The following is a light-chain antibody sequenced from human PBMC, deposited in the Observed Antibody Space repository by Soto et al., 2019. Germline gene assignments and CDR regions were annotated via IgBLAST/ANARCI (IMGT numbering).Light chain of an antibody. J-gene: IGKJ1*01. CDR3: QQYNNWHPWT. V-gene: IGKV3-15*01. Sequence: EIVMTHSPATLSVSPGERATLSCRGSQSVSSNLAWYQQKPGQAPRLLIYGASTRATGIPARFSGSGSGTEFTLTISSLQSEDFAVYYCQQYNNWHPWTFGQGTKV. CDR1: QSVSSN. CDR2: GAS.